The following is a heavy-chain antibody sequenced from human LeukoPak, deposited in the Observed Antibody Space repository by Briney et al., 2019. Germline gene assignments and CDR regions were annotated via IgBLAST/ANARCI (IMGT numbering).Heavy chain of an antibody. Sequence: ASVKVSCKASGYTFTRYYMHWVRQAPGQGLEWMGWINPNSGGTNYAQKFQGRVTMTRDTSISTAYMELSRLRSDDTAVYYCARENRSGRPYDYWGQGTLVTVSS. V-gene: IGHV1-2*02. CDR3: ARENRSGRPYDY. J-gene: IGHJ4*02. CDR1: GYTFTRYY. D-gene: IGHD3-22*01. CDR2: INPNSGGT.